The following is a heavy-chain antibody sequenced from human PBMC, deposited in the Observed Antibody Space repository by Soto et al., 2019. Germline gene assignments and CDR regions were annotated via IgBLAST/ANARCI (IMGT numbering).Heavy chain of an antibody. CDR2: ISSSSSTI. Sequence: GGSLRLSCAASGFTFSSYSMNWVRQAPGKGLEWVSYISSSSSTIYYADSVKGRFTISRDNAKNSLYLQMNSLRDDDTAVYYCARDYYDSSGYYYDAFDIWGQGTMVTVSS. V-gene: IGHV3-48*02. D-gene: IGHD3-22*01. J-gene: IGHJ3*02. CDR3: ARDYYDSSGYYYDAFDI. CDR1: GFTFSSYS.